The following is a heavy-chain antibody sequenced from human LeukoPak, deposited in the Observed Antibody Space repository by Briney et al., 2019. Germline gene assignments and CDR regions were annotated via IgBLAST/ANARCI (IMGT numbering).Heavy chain of an antibody. D-gene: IGHD2-15*01. J-gene: IGHJ6*03. CDR2: ISSSSSYI. Sequence: GGSLRLSCAASGFTFSSYSMNWVRQAPGKGLEWVSSISSSSSYIYYADSVKGRFTISRDNAKNSLYLQMNSLRAEDTAVYYCAREGCSGSRCYSSTPSWYFYYMDVWGEGTTVTVSS. V-gene: IGHV3-21*01. CDR1: GFTFSSYS. CDR3: AREGCSGSRCYSSTPSWYFYYMDV.